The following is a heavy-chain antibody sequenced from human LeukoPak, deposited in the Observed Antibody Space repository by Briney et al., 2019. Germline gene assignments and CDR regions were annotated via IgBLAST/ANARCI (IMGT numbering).Heavy chain of an antibody. CDR1: GFTFSNYN. D-gene: IGHD1-7*01. Sequence: SGGSLRLSCAASGFTFSNYNMNWVRQAPGKGLEWVSGMSDSGDTTYYADSVKGRFTISRDNSKNTLYLQMNSLRAEDTAVYYCAKDPEGWGDNWNYDYFDYWGQGTLVTVSS. CDR2: MSDSGDTT. J-gene: IGHJ4*02. CDR3: AKDPEGWGDNWNYDYFDY. V-gene: IGHV3-23*01.